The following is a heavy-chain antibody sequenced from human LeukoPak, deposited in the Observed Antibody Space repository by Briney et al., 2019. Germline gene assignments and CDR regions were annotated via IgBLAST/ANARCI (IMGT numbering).Heavy chain of an antibody. CDR2: IKQDGSEK. J-gene: IGHJ4*02. Sequence: PGGSLRLSCAASGFTFSSYWMSWVRQAPGKGLEWVANIKQDGSEKYYVDSVKGRFTISRDNAKNSLYLQMNSLRAEDTAVYYCARSSSGYLYYFDYWGQGTLVTVSS. CDR1: GFTFSSYW. V-gene: IGHV3-7*01. D-gene: IGHD3-22*01. CDR3: ARSSSGYLYYFDY.